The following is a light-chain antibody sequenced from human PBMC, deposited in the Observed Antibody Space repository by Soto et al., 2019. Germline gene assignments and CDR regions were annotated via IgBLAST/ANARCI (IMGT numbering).Light chain of an antibody. CDR3: RHYINSQWT. J-gene: IGKJ1*01. CDR1: QSVNSTY. CDR2: AAS. Sequence: EIVLTQSPGTLSLSPGERATLSCRPSQSVNSTYLAWYQQKPGQAPRLLIYAASSRATGIPDRFSGGASATDFTLTISRLEPEDFAVYYCRHYINSQWTFGQGTKVEIK. V-gene: IGKV3-20*01.